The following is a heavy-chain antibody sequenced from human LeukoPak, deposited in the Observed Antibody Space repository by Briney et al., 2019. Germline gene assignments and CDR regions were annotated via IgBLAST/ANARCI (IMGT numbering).Heavy chain of an antibody. CDR3: ARTRGYSSSWYAYYYYYYMDV. CDR1: GGSFSGYY. V-gene: IGHV4-34*01. CDR2: INHSGST. D-gene: IGHD6-13*01. Sequence: SETLSLTCAVYGGSFSGYYWSWIRQPPGKGLEWIGEINHSGSTNYNPSLKSRVTISVDTSKNQFSLKLSSVTAADTAVYYCARTRGYSSSWYAYYYYYYMDVWGKGTTVTVSS. J-gene: IGHJ6*03.